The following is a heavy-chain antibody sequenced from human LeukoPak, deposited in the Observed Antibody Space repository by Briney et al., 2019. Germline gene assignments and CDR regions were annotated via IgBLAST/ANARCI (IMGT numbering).Heavy chain of an antibody. Sequence: PSETLSLTCTVSGYSISSGYYWGWIRQPPGKGLEWIGSIYHSGSTYYNPSLKSRLTMSVDPSKNQFSLKLTAVTAADTAVYYCARLGAVLTSVNWFDPWGQGTLVTVSS. V-gene: IGHV4-38-2*02. CDR3: ARLGAVLTSVNWFDP. CDR1: GYSISSGYY. D-gene: IGHD4-23*01. J-gene: IGHJ5*02. CDR2: IYHSGST.